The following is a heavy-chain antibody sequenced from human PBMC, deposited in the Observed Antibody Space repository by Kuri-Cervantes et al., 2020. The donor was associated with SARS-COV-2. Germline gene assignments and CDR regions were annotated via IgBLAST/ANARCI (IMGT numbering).Heavy chain of an antibody. CDR2: ISAYNGNT. V-gene: IGHV1-18*01. CDR1: GGTFSSYG. J-gene: IGHJ3*02. Sequence: ASVKVSCKASGGTFSSYGISWVRQAPGQGLEWMGWISAYNGNTNYAQKLQGRVTMTTDTSTSTAYMELRSLRSDDTAVYYCARDHSYDYIWGSYLNAFDIWGQGTMVTVSS. CDR3: ARDHSYDYIWGSYLNAFDI. D-gene: IGHD3-16*02.